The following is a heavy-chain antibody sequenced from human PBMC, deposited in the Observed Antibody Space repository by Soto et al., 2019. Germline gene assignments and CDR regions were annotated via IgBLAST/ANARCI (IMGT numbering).Heavy chain of an antibody. CDR2: IYYSGST. CDR3: ARHFGEGAVFWSGYTFDY. CDR1: GGSISSSSYY. V-gene: IGHV4-39*01. D-gene: IGHD3-3*01. J-gene: IGHJ4*02. Sequence: PSETLSLTCTVSGGSISSSSYYWGWIRQPPGKGLEWIGSIYYSGSTYYNPSLKSRVTISVDTSKNQFSLKLSSVTAADTAVYYCARHFGEGAVFWSGYTFDYWGQGTLVTVSS.